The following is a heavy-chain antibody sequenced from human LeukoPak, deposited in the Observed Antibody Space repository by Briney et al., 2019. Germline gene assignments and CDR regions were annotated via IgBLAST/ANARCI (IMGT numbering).Heavy chain of an antibody. CDR2: IVVGSGNT. V-gene: IGHV1-58*02. CDR3: AAGSPNIVAHDAFDI. J-gene: IGHJ3*02. D-gene: IGHD5-12*01. Sequence: SVKVSCKASGFTFTSSAMQWVRQARGQRLEWIGWIVVGSGNTNYAQKFQERVTITRDMSTSTAYMELSSLRSEDTAVYYCAAGSPNIVAHDAFDIWGQGTMVTVSS. CDR1: GFTFTSSA.